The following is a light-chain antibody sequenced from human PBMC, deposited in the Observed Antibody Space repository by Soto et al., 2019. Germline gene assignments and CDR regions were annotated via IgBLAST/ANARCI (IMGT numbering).Light chain of an antibody. V-gene: IGKV3-20*01. J-gene: IGKJ5*01. CDR3: QQYGSSPLIT. Sequence: DIVLTQSPGTLSLSPGDRATLSCRASQSVSSSYFAWYQQKPGQAPRLLIYGASSRATGIPDRCSGSGSGTALTLPIIRLEPEDVSVYYCQQYGSSPLITFGQGTRLEIK. CDR1: QSVSSSY. CDR2: GAS.